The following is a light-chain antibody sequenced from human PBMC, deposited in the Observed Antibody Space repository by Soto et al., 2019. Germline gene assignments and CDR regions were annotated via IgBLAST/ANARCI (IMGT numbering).Light chain of an antibody. V-gene: IGLV1-40*01. Sequence: QSVLTQPPSVSGAPGQRVTIPCTGSSSNIGASYGVHWYQHFPGTAPKLLIYGNNNRPSGVPDRFSGSKSGTSASLAITGLQAEGEAEYYRQSYDSSLSGSVFGGGTKLTVL. CDR3: QSYDSSLSGSV. CDR1: SSNIGASYG. J-gene: IGLJ2*01. CDR2: GNN.